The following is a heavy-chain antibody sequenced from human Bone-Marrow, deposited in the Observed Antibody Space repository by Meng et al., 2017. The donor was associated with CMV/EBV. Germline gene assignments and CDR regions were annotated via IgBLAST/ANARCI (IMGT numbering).Heavy chain of an antibody. J-gene: IGHJ4*02. CDR3: ARVSGGDYHESSGIQPYPYYFDF. Sequence: SVKVSCKASGGTFARYAFSWVRQAPGQRLEWMGATLPMFGIEKYAPKFQGRVTITADRFTSTAHMELRSLRSEDTAVYYCARVSGGDYHESSGIQPYPYYFDFWGQGTLDTVSS. CDR1: GGTFARYA. V-gene: IGHV1-69*10. D-gene: IGHD3-22*01. CDR2: TLPMFGIE.